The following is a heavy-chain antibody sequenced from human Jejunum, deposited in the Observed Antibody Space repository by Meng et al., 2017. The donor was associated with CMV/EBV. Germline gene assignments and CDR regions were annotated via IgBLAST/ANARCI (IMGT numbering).Heavy chain of an antibody. CDR3: AKDGGTYSGGFDY. Sequence: SGLTFRNYVMRWVRQAPGKGLEWVSSISSSGGSTYYADSVKGRFTISRHSFKNTLYLQMNRLRAEDTAVYYCAKDGGTYSGGFDYWGQGTPVTVSS. CDR2: ISSSGGST. J-gene: IGHJ4*02. V-gene: IGHV3-23*01. D-gene: IGHD4-23*01. CDR1: GLTFRNYV.